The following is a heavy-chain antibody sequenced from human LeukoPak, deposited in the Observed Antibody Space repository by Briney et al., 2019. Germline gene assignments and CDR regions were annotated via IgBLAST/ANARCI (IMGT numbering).Heavy chain of an antibody. CDR3: ARGGTDTYGYGYYFDY. V-gene: IGHV4-59*08. J-gene: IGHJ4*02. D-gene: IGHD5-18*01. CDR2: IYYSGST. CDR1: GGSISSYY. Sequence: PSETLSLTCTVSGGSISSYYWSWIRQPPGKGLEWIGYIYYSGSTNYNPSLKSRVTISVDTSKSQFSLKLSSVTAADTAVYYCARGGTDTYGYGYYFDYWGQGTLVTVSS.